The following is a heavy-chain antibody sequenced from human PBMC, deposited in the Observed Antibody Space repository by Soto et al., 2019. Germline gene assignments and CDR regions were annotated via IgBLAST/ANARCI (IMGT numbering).Heavy chain of an antibody. Sequence: EVQLVESGGGLVKPGGSLRLSCAASGFTFSSYSMNWVRQAPGKGLEWVSSISSSSSYIYYADSVKGRFTISRDNAKNTLYLQMNSLRVEDTAVYYCARYSGTYRDYWGQGTLVTASS. CDR3: ARYSGTYRDY. J-gene: IGHJ4*02. V-gene: IGHV3-21*01. D-gene: IGHD1-26*01. CDR1: GFTFSSYS. CDR2: ISSSSSYI.